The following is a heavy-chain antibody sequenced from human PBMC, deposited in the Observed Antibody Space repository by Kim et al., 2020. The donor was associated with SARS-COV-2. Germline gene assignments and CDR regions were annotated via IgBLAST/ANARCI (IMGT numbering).Heavy chain of an antibody. V-gene: IGHV3-21*01. CDR3: ARSVFWYFDL. J-gene: IGHJ2*01. Sequence: YIYYADSVKGRFTISRDNAKNSLYLQMNSLRAEDTAVYYCARSVFWYFDLWGRGTLVTVSS. D-gene: IGHD1-20*01. CDR2: YI.